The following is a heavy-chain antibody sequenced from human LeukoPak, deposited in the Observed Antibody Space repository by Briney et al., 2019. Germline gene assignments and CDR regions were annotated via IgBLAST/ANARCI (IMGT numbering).Heavy chain of an antibody. D-gene: IGHD6-19*01. V-gene: IGHV4-39*01. CDR3: ARVYSSGWSPGNAFDI. Sequence: SETLSLTCSVSGGSISSSSYYWGWVRQPRGKGLEWIGSIYYSGSTYYTPSLKSRVTISVDTSKDQFSLKLSYVAVADTAVYYCARVYSSGWSPGNAFDIWGQGTMVTVSS. CDR2: IYYSGST. CDR1: GGSISSSSYY. J-gene: IGHJ3*02.